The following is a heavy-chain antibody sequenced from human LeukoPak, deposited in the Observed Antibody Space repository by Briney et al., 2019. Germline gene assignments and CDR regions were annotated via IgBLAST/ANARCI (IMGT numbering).Heavy chain of an antibody. CDR1: GYTFAILG. J-gene: IGHJ4*02. Sequence: GASVKVSCKASGYTFAILGVTWVRQAPGQGLEWVGWIGADNENTNYAQKFQGRVTMTTDTSTSTVYMELRSLRSDDTAVYYCARAGATVTKFYDYWGQGTLVSVSS. V-gene: IGHV1-18*01. CDR3: ARAGATVTKFYDY. D-gene: IGHD4-17*01. CDR2: IGADNENT.